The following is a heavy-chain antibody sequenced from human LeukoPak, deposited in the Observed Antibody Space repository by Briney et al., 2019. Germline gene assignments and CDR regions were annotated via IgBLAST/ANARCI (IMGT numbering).Heavy chain of an antibody. V-gene: IGHV3-43*02. D-gene: IGHD3-22*01. CDR1: GSTFDNSV. Sequence: PGPSLTTSYAASGSTFDNSVMHSVRQAPGKSLEWVSLISGDGSGKYYADSVKGRFTISRDNSKNSLYLQMTSLRIDDAALYYCAKDVGSSGYYDYWGQGALVTVS. J-gene: IGHJ4*02. CDR3: AKDVGSSGYYDY. CDR2: ISGDGSGK.